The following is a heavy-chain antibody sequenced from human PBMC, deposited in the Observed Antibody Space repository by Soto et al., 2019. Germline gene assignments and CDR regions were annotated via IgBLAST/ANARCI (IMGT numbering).Heavy chain of an antibody. D-gene: IGHD2-15*01. CDR3: AKHPYGSGGVPFKGL. Sequence: QVQLVESGGGVVQPGRSLRLSCAASGFTFSSYGMHWVRQAPGKGLEWVAVISYDGSNKYYADSVKGRFTISRDNSKNTLYLQMNSLRAEDTAVYYCAKHPYGSGGVPFKGLWGQGTLVTVSS. CDR1: GFTFSSYG. CDR2: ISYDGSNK. J-gene: IGHJ4*02. V-gene: IGHV3-30*18.